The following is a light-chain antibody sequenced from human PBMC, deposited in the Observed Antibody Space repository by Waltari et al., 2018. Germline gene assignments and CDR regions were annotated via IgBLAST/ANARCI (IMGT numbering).Light chain of an antibody. Sequence: DIQMTQSPSSLSASVGDRVTCTCRASQTMSSWLAWYQQKPGKAPKLLIYKASTLESGVPSRFSGSGSGTEFTLTISSLQPGDFATYYCQQFNSFPWTFGHGTKVEIK. J-gene: IGKJ1*01. V-gene: IGKV1-5*03. CDR3: QQFNSFPWT. CDR1: QTMSSW. CDR2: KAS.